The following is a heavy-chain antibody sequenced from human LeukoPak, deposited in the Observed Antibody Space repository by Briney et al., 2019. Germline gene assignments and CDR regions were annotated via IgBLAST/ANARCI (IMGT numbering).Heavy chain of an antibody. V-gene: IGHV4-59*08. CDR1: GGSISSYY. CDR2: IYYSGST. J-gene: IGHJ2*01. D-gene: IGHD4-23*01. CDR3: ARGPPYGGNSGWYFDL. Sequence: PSETLSLTCTVSGGSISSYYWSWIRQPPGKGLEWIGYIYYSGSTNYNPSLKSRVTISVDTSKNQFSLKLSSVTATDTAVYYCARGPPYGGNSGWYFDLWGRGTLVTVSS.